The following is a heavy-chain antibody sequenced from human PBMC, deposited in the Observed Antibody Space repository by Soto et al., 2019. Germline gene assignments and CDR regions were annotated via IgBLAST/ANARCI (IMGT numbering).Heavy chain of an antibody. CDR1: GFTFNSYA. Sequence: QVPLVESGGGVVQPGRSLRLSCAASGFTFNSYAMHWVRQAPGKGLEWVAIISYDGSNKYYADSVKGRFTISRDNSKNTLYLQMNSLRAEDTAVYYCARDPLWGTAMVLWYFDLWGRGTLVTVSS. CDR2: ISYDGSNK. V-gene: IGHV3-30-3*01. J-gene: IGHJ2*01. CDR3: ARDPLWGTAMVLWYFDL. D-gene: IGHD5-18*01.